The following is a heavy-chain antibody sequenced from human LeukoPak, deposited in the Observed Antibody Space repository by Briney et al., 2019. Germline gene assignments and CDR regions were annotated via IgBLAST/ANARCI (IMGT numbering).Heavy chain of an antibody. D-gene: IGHD3-10*01. Sequence: SETLSLTCTVSGGSISSYYWSWIRQPPGKGLEWIGYIYYSGSTNYNPSLKSRVTISVDTSKNQFSLELSSVTAADTAVYYCARGSGSPSFRFDYWGQGTLVTVSS. CDR2: IYYSGST. J-gene: IGHJ4*02. CDR1: GGSISSYY. V-gene: IGHV4-59*01. CDR3: ARGSGSPSFRFDY.